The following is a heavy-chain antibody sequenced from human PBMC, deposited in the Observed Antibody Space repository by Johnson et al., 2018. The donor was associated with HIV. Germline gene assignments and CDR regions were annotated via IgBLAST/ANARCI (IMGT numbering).Heavy chain of an antibody. J-gene: IGHJ3*02. Sequence: VQLVESGGRLVKPGGSLRLSCAASGFTFSNAWMSWVRQAPGKGLEWVGRIKIKTEGGTTDYAAPVKGRFTISRDDSKNTLYLQMNSLKTEDTAVYYCTTPRPNWGWNAFDIWGQGTMVTVSS. D-gene: IGHD7-27*01. V-gene: IGHV3-15*01. CDR2: IKIKTEGGTT. CDR3: TTPRPNWGWNAFDI. CDR1: GFTFSNAW.